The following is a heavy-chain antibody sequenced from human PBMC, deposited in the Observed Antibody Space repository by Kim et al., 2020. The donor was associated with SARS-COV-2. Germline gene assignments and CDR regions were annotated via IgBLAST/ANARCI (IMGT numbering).Heavy chain of an antibody. Sequence: GGSLRLSCAASGFTFSSYGMHWVRQAPGKGLEWVAVIWYDGSNKYYADSVKGRFTISRDNSKNTLYLQMNSLRAEDTAVYYCATTLSYSGSYLTFDYWGQGTLVTVSP. D-gene: IGHD1-26*01. J-gene: IGHJ4*02. V-gene: IGHV3-33*01. CDR2: IWYDGSNK. CDR1: GFTFSSYG. CDR3: ATTLSYSGSYLTFDY.